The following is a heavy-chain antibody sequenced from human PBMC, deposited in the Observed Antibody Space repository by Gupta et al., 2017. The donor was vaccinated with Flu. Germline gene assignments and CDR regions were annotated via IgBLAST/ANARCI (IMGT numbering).Heavy chain of an antibody. D-gene: IGHD4-11*01. CDR3: TRLGGFTVGYNWFDP. CDR2: MDHSGGT. V-gene: IGHV4-34*01. CDR1: KASLSGSY. J-gene: IGHJ5*02. Sequence: QVQLQQWGAGLLKSTETVSLTGTVYKASLSGSYWSWIRRPPGKGPEWIGGMDHSGGTNYNPSLKSRVTISVDTSKNQFSLILYSVTAAYTSIYYGTRLGGFTVGYNWFDPWGQGTLVTVSS.